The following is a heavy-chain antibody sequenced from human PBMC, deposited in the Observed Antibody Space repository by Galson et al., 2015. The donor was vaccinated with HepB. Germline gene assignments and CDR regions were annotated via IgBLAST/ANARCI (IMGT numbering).Heavy chain of an antibody. Sequence: SVKVSCKASGYTFTGYYMHWVRQAPGQGLEWMGWINPNSGGTNYAQKFQGRVTMTRDTSISTAYMELSRLRSDDTAVYYCARDRECSSTSCYPMDVWGKGTTFTVSS. J-gene: IGHJ6*03. CDR3: ARDRECSSTSCYPMDV. V-gene: IGHV1-2*02. D-gene: IGHD2-2*01. CDR1: GYTFTGYY. CDR2: INPNSGGT.